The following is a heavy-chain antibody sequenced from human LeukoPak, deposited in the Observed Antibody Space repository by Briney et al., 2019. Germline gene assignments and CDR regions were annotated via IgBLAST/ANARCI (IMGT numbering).Heavy chain of an antibody. CDR2: INSDGSST. J-gene: IGHJ4*02. CDR3: ARELRFLEWSLYDY. D-gene: IGHD3-3*01. V-gene: IGHV3-74*01. Sequence: GGSLRLSCAASGFTFSSYWVHWVRQAPGKGLEWVSRINSDGSSTSYADSVKGRFTISRDNAKNTLYLQMNSLRAEDTAVYYCARELRFLEWSLYDYWGQGTLVTVSS. CDR1: GFTFSSYW.